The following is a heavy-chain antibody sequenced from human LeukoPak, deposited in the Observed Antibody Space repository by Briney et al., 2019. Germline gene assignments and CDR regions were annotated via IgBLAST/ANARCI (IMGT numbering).Heavy chain of an antibody. D-gene: IGHD7-27*01. V-gene: IGHV3-23*01. Sequence: GGSLRLSCAASGSTFSSYAMYWVRQAPGKGLEWVSTISGSGVPTYYGDSVKGRLTISRDNSKNTVYLQMNSLRAEDTALYYCSKRLRPKTGGFDYWGQGVLVTVSS. CDR1: GSTFSSYA. CDR3: SKRLRPKTGGFDY. CDR2: ISGSGVPT. J-gene: IGHJ4*02.